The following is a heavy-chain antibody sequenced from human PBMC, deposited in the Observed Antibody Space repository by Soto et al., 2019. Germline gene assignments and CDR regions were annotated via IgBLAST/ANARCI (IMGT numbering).Heavy chain of an antibody. Sequence: GGSLILSCAASGFTFSSYAISWVRQAPGKGLEWVSAISGSGGSTYYADSVKGRFTISRDNSKNTLYLQMNSLRAEDTAVYYCAKDIEADYYDSSGYAAYYYGMDVWGQGTTVTVSS. J-gene: IGHJ6*02. CDR3: AKDIEADYYDSSGYAAYYYGMDV. CDR1: GFTFSSYA. D-gene: IGHD3-22*01. CDR2: ISGSGGST. V-gene: IGHV3-23*01.